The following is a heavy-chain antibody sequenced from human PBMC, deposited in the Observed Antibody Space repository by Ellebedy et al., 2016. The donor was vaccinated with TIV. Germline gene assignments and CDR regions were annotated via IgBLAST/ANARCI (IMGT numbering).Heavy chain of an antibody. V-gene: IGHV3-23*01. Sequence: GGSLRLSCAASGFTFSSYAMSWVRQAPGKGLEWVSGISGSGDSTYYADSLKGRFTISRDISKNTLYLQMNSLRAEDTAVYHRARYGTGGYRGTFDIWGQGTMVTVSS. D-gene: IGHD2-8*02. CDR1: GFTFSSYA. CDR2: ISGSGDST. CDR3: ARYGTGGYRGTFDI. J-gene: IGHJ3*02.